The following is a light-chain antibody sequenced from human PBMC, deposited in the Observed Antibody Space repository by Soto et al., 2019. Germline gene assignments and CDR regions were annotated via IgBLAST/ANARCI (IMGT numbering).Light chain of an antibody. J-gene: IGLJ1*01. CDR3: TAWDDSLNGLV. CDR2: SDN. Sequence: QSVLTQPPSASGTPGQRVTISCSGSSSNIGSNTVNWYQLLPGTAPKLLIHSDNQRPSGVPARFSGSKSGPSASLAIRGLQSDDEADYYCTAWDDSLNGLVFGTGTKLTVL. CDR1: SSNIGSNT. V-gene: IGLV1-44*01.